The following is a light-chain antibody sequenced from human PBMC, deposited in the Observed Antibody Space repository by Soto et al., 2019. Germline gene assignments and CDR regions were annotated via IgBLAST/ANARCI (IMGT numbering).Light chain of an antibody. Sequence: QSALTQPRSVSGSPGQSVTISCTGTSSDVGGYNSVSWYQHHPGEAPKLMIYDVTKRPSGVPDRFSGSKAGNTASLTISGLQAEDEADYYCCSYAGSRVVFGGATKVTVL. CDR3: CSYAGSRVV. CDR2: DVT. CDR1: SSDVGGYNS. J-gene: IGLJ2*01. V-gene: IGLV2-11*01.